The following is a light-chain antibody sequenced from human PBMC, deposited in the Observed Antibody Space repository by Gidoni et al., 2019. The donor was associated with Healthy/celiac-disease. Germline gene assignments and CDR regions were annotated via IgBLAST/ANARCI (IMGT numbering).Light chain of an antibody. J-gene: IGKJ1*01. CDR2: DAS. CDR3: QQRKT. V-gene: IGKV3-11*01. Sequence: EIVLTQSPATLSLSPGDRATLSCRASQSVSSYLAWYQQKPGQAPRLLIYDASNRATGIPARVSGSGSGTDFTRTNSSLEPEDLAVDYCQQRKTFGQXTKVEIK. CDR1: QSVSSY.